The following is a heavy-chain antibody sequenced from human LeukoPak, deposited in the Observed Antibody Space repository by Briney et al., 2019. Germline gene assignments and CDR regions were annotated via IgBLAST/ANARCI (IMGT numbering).Heavy chain of an antibody. CDR2: INHSGST. CDR3: ASSSIAAQGDY. Sequence: SETLSLTCAVYGGSFSGYYWSWIRQPPGKGLEWIGEINHSGSTNYNPSLKSRVTISVGTSKNQFSLKLSSVTAADTAVYYCASSSIAAQGDYWGQGTLVTVSS. J-gene: IGHJ4*02. CDR1: GGSFSGYY. V-gene: IGHV4-34*01. D-gene: IGHD6-6*01.